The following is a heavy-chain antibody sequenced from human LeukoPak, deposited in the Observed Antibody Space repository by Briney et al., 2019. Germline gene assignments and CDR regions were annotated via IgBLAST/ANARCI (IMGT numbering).Heavy chain of an antibody. CDR3: ARAIAAAGYDAFDI. V-gene: IGHV1-2*02. CDR1: GYTFTGYY. CDR2: INPNSGGT. J-gene: IGHJ3*02. D-gene: IGHD6-13*01. Sequence: ASVKVSCKASGYTFTGYYMHWVRQAPGQGLEWMGWINPNSGGTNYAQKFQGRVTMTRDTSISTAYMELSSLRSEDTAVYYCARAIAAAGYDAFDIWGQGTMVTVSS.